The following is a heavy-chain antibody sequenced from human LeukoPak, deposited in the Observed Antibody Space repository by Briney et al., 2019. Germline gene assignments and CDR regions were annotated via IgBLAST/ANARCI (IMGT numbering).Heavy chain of an antibody. CDR1: GFTFSSYA. J-gene: IGHJ4*02. CDR2: ISYDGSNK. CDR3: ARGTLYSSSPPFDY. V-gene: IGHV3-30*04. D-gene: IGHD6-6*01. Sequence: PGRSLRLSCAASGFTFSSYATHCVRQAPGKGLEWVAAISYDGSNKYYADSVKGRFTTSRDNSKNTLYLQMNSLRAEDTAVYYCARGTLYSSSPPFDYWGQGTLVTVSS.